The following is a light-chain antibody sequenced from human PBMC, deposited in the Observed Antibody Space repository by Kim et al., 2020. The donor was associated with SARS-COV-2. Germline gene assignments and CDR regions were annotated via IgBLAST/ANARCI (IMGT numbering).Light chain of an antibody. Sequence: QSALTQPASVSGSPGQSITISCAGTSSDVGTYNLVSWFQQHPGKVPRLIIYEVTERPSGVSNRFSGSKSGNTASLTISGLQPEDEADYYCCSKAHAATYVFGPGTKVTVL. J-gene: IGLJ1*01. CDR2: EVT. CDR3: CSKAHAATYV. V-gene: IGLV2-23*02. CDR1: SSDVGTYNL.